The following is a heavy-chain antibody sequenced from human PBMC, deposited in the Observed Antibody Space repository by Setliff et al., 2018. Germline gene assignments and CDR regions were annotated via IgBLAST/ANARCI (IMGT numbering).Heavy chain of an antibody. V-gene: IGHV3-21*01. Sequence: GGSLRLSCAASGFTFSTYSMHWVRQAPGKGLEWVSSISDSSVYIYYVDSVKGRFTISIDNAQNSLYLQMNRLRAEDTAVYYCARGQADKWGIAFVMWCQGTMVTASS. D-gene: IGHD3-16*01. J-gene: IGHJ3*02. CDR2: ISDSSVYI. CDR3: ARGQADKWGIAFVM. CDR1: GFTFSTYS.